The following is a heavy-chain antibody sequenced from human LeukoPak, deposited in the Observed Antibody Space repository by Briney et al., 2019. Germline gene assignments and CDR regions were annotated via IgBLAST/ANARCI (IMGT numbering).Heavy chain of an antibody. D-gene: IGHD1-26*01. V-gene: IGHV4-38-2*02. CDR1: GFSISSGYY. Sequence: SETLSLTCAVYGFSISSGYYWGWIRQPPGKGLEWIGSIYHSGSTFYNPSLKSRVTISVDTSKNQFSLKLTSVTAADTAVYYCARDLNGSYGRWLDPWGQGTLVTVSS. CDR3: ARDLNGSYGRWLDP. CDR2: IYHSGST. J-gene: IGHJ5*02.